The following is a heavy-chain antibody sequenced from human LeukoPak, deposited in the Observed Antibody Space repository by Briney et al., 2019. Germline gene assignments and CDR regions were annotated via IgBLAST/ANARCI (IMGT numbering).Heavy chain of an antibody. CDR2: IIPIFGTA. D-gene: IGHD3-3*01. V-gene: IGHV1-69*05. J-gene: IGHJ3*02. CDR1: GGTFSSYA. Sequence: ASVKVSCKASGGTFSSYAISWVRQAPGQGLEWMGGIIPIFGTANYAQKFQGRVTITTDESTSTAYMELSSLRSEDTAVYYCARAVTIFGVATSVHDAFDIWXXGTXVTVSS. CDR3: ARAVTIFGVATSVHDAFDI.